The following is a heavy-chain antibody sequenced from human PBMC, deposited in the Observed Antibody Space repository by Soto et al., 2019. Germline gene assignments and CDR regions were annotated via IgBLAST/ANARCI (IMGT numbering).Heavy chain of an antibody. Sequence: SETLSLTCTVSGASVSSGAYYWSWIRQPPWKGLEWIGYISYSGNTNYNPSLKSRVTISVDTSTTQFSLWLSSVTAADTAVYYCARTQGSISGARNYYYYMDVWGKGTTVTVSS. D-gene: IGHD2-15*01. V-gene: IGHV4-61*08. CDR2: ISYSGNT. J-gene: IGHJ6*03. CDR3: ARTQGSISGARNYYYYMDV. CDR1: GASVSSGAYY.